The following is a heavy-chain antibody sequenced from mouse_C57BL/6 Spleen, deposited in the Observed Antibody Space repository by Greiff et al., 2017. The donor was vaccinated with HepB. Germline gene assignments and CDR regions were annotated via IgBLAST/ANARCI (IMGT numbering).Heavy chain of an antibody. CDR1: GYAFSSSW. V-gene: IGHV1-82*01. J-gene: IGHJ4*01. CDR3: ARAGYSNYYAMDY. D-gene: IGHD2-5*01. CDR2: IYPGDGDT. Sequence: VKVVESGPELVKPGASVKISCKASGYAFSSSWMNWVKQRPGKGLEWIGRIYPGDGDTNYNGKFKGKATLTADKSSSTAYMQLSSLTSEDSAVYVCARAGYSNYYAMDYWGQGTSVTVSS.